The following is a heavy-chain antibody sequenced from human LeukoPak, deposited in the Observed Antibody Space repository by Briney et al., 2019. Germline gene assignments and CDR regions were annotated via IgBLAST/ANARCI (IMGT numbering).Heavy chain of an antibody. Sequence: SLTLSLTCTVSGGSVSSGSYCWSWIRQPPGKGLEWIGYMYYSGSTNYNPSLKSRVTISVETSKNQFSLKLSSVTAADTAVYYCAITDSGSYYLNYWGQGTLVTVSS. CDR3: AITDSGSYYLNY. J-gene: IGHJ4*02. CDR1: GGSVSSGSYC. CDR2: MYYSGST. D-gene: IGHD1-26*01. V-gene: IGHV4-61*01.